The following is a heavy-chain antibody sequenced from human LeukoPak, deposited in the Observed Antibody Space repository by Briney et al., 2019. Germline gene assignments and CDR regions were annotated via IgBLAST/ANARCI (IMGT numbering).Heavy chain of an antibody. CDR2: ISAYNGNT. CDR3: ARVTLCSSTSCYISPGNWFDP. J-gene: IGHJ5*02. Sequence: ASVKVSCNASGYTFTSYGISWVREAPGQGLEWMGWISAYNGNTNYAQNLQGRVTMTTDTSTSTAYMELRSLRSDDTAVYYCARVTLCSSTSCYISPGNWFDPWGQGTLVTVSS. CDR1: GYTFTSYG. V-gene: IGHV1-18*01. D-gene: IGHD2-2*02.